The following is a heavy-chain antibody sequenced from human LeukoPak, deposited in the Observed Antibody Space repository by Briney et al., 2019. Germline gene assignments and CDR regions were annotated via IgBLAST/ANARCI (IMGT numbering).Heavy chain of an antibody. CDR2: ISGSGGST. Sequence: GGSLRLSCAASGFTFSTYAMSWVRQAPGKGREGVSAISGSGGSTYYADSVKGRFTISRDNSKNTLYLQMNSLRAEDTAVYYCAAGSTAAGILDFWGQGTLVTVSS. CDR3: AAGSTAAGILDF. V-gene: IGHV3-23*01. CDR1: GFTFSTYA. J-gene: IGHJ4*02. D-gene: IGHD6-13*01.